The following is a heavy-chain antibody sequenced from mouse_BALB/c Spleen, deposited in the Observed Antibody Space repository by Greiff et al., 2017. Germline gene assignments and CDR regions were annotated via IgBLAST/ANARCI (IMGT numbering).Heavy chain of an antibody. D-gene: IGHD2-14*01. J-gene: IGHJ4*01. V-gene: IGHV5-6*01. Sequence: VQLQQSGGDLVKPGGSLKLSCAASGFTFSSYGMSWVRQTPDKRLEWVATISSGGSYTYYPDSVKGRFTISRDNAKNTLYLQMSSLKSEDTAMYYCARHGDRYDYYAMDYWGQGTSVTVSS. CDR2: ISSGGSYT. CDR1: GFTFSSYG. CDR3: ARHGDRYDYYAMDY.